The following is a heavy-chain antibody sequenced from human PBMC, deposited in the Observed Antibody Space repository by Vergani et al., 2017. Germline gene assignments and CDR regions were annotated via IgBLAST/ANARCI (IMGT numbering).Heavy chain of an antibody. CDR3: AKDLLLRITMIVGDAFDI. CDR1: GFTFDDYA. V-gene: IGHV3-9*01. J-gene: IGHJ3*02. Sequence: EVQLVESGGGLVQPGRSLRLSCAASGFTFDDYAMHWVRQAPGKGLEWVSGISWNSGSIGYADSVKGRFTISRDNAKNSLYLQMNSLRAEDTALYYCAKDLLLRITMIVGDAFDIWGQGTMVTVSS. D-gene: IGHD3-22*01. CDR2: ISWNSGSI.